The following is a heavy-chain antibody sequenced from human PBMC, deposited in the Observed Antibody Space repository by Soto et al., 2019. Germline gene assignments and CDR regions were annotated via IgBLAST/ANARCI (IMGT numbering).Heavy chain of an antibody. Sequence: QVQLVQSGAEVKKPGSSVKVSCKASGGTFSSYTISWVRQAPGQGLEWMGRIIPILGIANYAQKFQGRVTITADKSTRTAYMELSSLRSEDTAVYYCARDGNSSSWYVHYYGMDVWGQGTTVTVSS. CDR1: GGTFSSYT. CDR2: IIPILGIA. D-gene: IGHD6-13*01. CDR3: ARDGNSSSWYVHYYGMDV. V-gene: IGHV1-69*08. J-gene: IGHJ6*02.